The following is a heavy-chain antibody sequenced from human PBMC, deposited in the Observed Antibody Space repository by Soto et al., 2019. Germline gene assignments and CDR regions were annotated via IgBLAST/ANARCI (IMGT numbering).Heavy chain of an antibody. J-gene: IGHJ4*02. V-gene: IGHV1-69*13. CDR1: GGTFSSYA. D-gene: IGHD2-15*01. CDR2: IIPIFGTA. Sequence: ASVKVSCKASGGTFSSYAISWVRQAPGQGLEWMGGIIPIFGTANYAQKFQGRVTITADESTSTAYMELSSLRSEDTAVYYCASPSVVAATMGFDYWGQGTLVTVSS. CDR3: ASPSVVAATMGFDY.